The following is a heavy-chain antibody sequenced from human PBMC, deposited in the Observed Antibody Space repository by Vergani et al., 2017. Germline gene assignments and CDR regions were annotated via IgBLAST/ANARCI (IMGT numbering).Heavy chain of an antibody. D-gene: IGHD3-10*01. J-gene: IGHJ6*02. V-gene: IGHV4-59*01. CDR1: GGSISSYY. CDR3: ASAGGGFGELFNYYYYGMDV. Sequence: QVQLQESGPGLVKPSETLSLTCTVSGGSISSYYWSWIRQPPGKGLEWIGYIYYSGSTNYNPSLKSRVTISVDTSKNHFSLKLGSVTAADTAVYYCASAGGGFGELFNYYYYGMDVWGQGTTVTVSS. CDR2: IYYSGST.